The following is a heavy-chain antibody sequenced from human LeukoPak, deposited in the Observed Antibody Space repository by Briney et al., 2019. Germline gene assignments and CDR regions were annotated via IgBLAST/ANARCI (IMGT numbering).Heavy chain of an antibody. D-gene: IGHD3-10*01. Sequence: SETLSLTCAVYGGSFSGYYWSWIRQPPGKGLEWIGEINHSGSTNYNPSLKSRVTISVDTSKNQFSLKLSSVTAADTAVYYCARQKAHYYGSGSYYRWSFDPWGQGTLVTVSS. CDR1: GGSFSGYY. J-gene: IGHJ5*02. CDR2: INHSGST. V-gene: IGHV4-34*01. CDR3: ARQKAHYYGSGSYYRWSFDP.